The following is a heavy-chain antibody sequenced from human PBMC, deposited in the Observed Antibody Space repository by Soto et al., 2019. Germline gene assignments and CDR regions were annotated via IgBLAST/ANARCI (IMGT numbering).Heavy chain of an antibody. CDR2: IRSKAYGGTT. Sequence: GGSLRLSCTASGFTFGDYAMSWFRQAPGKGLEWVGFIRSKAYGGTTEYAASVKGRFTISRDDSKSIAYLQMNSLKTEDTSVYYCTRFNSGSYYPAIAFDIWGQGTMVTVSS. V-gene: IGHV3-49*03. CDR3: TRFNSGSYYPAIAFDI. J-gene: IGHJ3*02. CDR1: GFTFGDYA. D-gene: IGHD1-26*01.